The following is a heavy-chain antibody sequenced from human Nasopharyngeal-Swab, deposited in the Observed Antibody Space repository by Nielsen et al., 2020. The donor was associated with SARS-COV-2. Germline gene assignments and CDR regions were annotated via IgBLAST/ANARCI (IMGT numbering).Heavy chain of an antibody. V-gene: IGHV3-64*04. J-gene: IGHJ4*02. CDR1: GFTFSSYT. Sequence: GESLKISCSASGFTFSSYTMHWVRQAPGKGLEHVSAISSNGGSAYYADSVKGRFTISRDNSKNTLYLQVKSLRADDTGVYYCASLRADTPDFAYLGQGTLVTVSS. D-gene: IGHD2-15*01. CDR3: ASLRADTPDFAY. CDR2: ISSNGGSA.